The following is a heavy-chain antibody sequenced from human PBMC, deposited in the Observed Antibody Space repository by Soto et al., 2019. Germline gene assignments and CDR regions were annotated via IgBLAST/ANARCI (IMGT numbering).Heavy chain of an antibody. CDR2: INHSGST. J-gene: IGHJ6*03. V-gene: IGHV4-34*01. CDR1: GGSFSGYY. Sequence: PSETLSLTCAVYGGSFSGYYWSWIRQPPGKGLEWIGEINHSGSTNYNPSLKSRVTISVDTSKNQFSLKLSSVTAADTAVYYCARDTSGYSGYVRKDYYMDVWGKGTTVTVSS. CDR3: ARDTSGYSGYVRKDYYMDV. D-gene: IGHD5-12*01.